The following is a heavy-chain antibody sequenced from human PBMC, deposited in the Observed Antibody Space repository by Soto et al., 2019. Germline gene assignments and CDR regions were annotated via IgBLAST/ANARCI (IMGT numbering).Heavy chain of an antibody. J-gene: IGHJ5*02. CDR2: IYYSGST. CDR1: GGSISSGGYY. Sequence: PSETLSLTCTVSGGSISSGGYYWNWIRQHPGKGLEWIGYIYYSGSTYYNPSLKSRVIISVDTSKNQFSLKLTSVTAADTAVYYCERLRYCSSTSCHRFDTWGQGTLVTVSS. V-gene: IGHV4-31*03. CDR3: ERLRYCSSTSCHRFDT. D-gene: IGHD2-2*02.